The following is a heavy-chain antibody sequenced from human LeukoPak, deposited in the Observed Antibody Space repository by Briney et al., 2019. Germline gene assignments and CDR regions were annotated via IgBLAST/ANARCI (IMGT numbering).Heavy chain of an antibody. J-gene: IGHJ4*02. V-gene: IGHV3-23*01. CDR1: GFTFSSYA. CDR3: AKNGYRLSSGWPLDY. CDR2: ISGSGDST. D-gene: IGHD6-19*01. Sequence: PGGSLRLSCAASGFTFSSYAMSWVRQAPGKGLEWVSAISGSGDSTYYADSVKGRFTISRDNSKNTLYLQMNSLRAEDTAVYYCAKNGYRLSSGWPLDYWGQGTLVTVSS.